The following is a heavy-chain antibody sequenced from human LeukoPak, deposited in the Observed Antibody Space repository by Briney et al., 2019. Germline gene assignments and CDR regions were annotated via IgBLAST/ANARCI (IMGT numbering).Heavy chain of an antibody. D-gene: IGHD3-9*01. Sequence: SETLSLTCTVSGGSISSGSYYWSWIRQPPGKGLEWIGSIYYSGSTYYNPSLKSRVTISVDTSKNQFSLKLSSVTAADTAVYYCARHRGLGILTGYYRYYFDYWGQGTLVTVSS. V-gene: IGHV4-39*01. CDR2: IYYSGST. J-gene: IGHJ4*02. CDR1: GGSISSGSYY. CDR3: ARHRGLGILTGYYRYYFDY.